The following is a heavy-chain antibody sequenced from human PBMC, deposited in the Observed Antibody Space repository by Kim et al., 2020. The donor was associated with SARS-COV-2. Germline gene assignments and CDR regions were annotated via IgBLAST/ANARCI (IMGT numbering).Heavy chain of an antibody. J-gene: IGHJ4*02. Sequence: NPSLKSRVTISVDTSKNQFSLKLSSVTAADTAVYYCASHDVSYGSGSYFYWGQGTLVTVSS. V-gene: IGHV4-59*08. D-gene: IGHD3-10*01. CDR3: ASHDVSYGSGSYFY.